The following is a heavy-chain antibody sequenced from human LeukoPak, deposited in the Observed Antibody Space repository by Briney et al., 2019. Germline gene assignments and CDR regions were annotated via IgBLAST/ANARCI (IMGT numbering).Heavy chain of an antibody. CDR2: ISVSGGNT. J-gene: IGHJ4*02. D-gene: IGHD1-26*01. CDR1: GFTFSNYA. V-gene: IGHV3-23*01. CDR3: AKWGHSGSYYVY. Sequence: GGSLRLSCAASGFTFSNYAMSWVRQAPEKGLEWVSSISVSGGNTYHADSVKGRFTISRDNSKNTLDLQMNSLRAEDTAVYYCAKWGHSGSYYVYWGQGTLVTVSS.